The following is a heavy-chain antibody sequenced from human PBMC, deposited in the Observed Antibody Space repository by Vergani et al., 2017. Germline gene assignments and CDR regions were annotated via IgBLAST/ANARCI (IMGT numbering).Heavy chain of an antibody. CDR2: ISYDGSNK. Sequence: QVQLVESGGGVVQPGRSLRLSCAASGFTFSSYGMHWVRQAPGKGLEWVAVISYDGSNKYYADSVKGRFTISRDNSKNTLYLQMNSLRAEDTAVYYCAKDYYYDSSGHGYFDYWGQGTLVTVCS. J-gene: IGHJ4*02. CDR1: GFTFSSYG. V-gene: IGHV3-30*18. D-gene: IGHD3-22*01. CDR3: AKDYYYDSSGHGYFDY.